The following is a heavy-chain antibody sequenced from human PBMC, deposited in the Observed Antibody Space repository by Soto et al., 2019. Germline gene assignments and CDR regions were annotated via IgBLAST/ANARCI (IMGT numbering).Heavy chain of an antibody. CDR2: IYWDDDK. CDR3: AHRPRTSSGYFYFEN. V-gene: IGHV2-5*02. D-gene: IGHD3-22*01. Sequence: QITLKESGTTLVKSTQTLTLTCSLSGFSLTTSGVAVGWIRQPPGKALEWLALIYWDDDKHYSPSLKSRLTITKDTSKNQVVLTMTNMDPLDTATYYCAHRPRTSSGYFYFENWGQGSLVTVSP. CDR1: GFSLTTSGVA. J-gene: IGHJ4*02.